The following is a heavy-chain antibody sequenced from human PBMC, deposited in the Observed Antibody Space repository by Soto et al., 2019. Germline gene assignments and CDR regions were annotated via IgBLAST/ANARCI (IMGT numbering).Heavy chain of an antibody. V-gene: IGHV3-9*01. Sequence: EVQLVESGGGLVQPGRSLRLSCAASGFTFDDYAMHWVRQAPGKGLEWVSGISWNSGSIGYADSVKGRFTISRDNAKNSLYLQRNSLRAEDTALYYCAKDKDWSLGLIIFDYWGQGTLVTVSS. D-gene: IGHD1-26*01. CDR3: AKDKDWSLGLIIFDY. CDR1: GFTFDDYA. CDR2: ISWNSGSI. J-gene: IGHJ4*02.